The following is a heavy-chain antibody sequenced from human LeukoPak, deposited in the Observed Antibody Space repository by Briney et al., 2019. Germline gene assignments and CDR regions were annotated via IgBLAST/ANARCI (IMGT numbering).Heavy chain of an antibody. V-gene: IGHV3-74*01. D-gene: IGHD2-8*02. CDR1: TSTGLVW. J-gene: IGHJ4*02. CDR3: GILPPGY. CDR2: IKSDGTSA. Sequence: GGSLRLSCAASTSTGLVWMDWVRKAPGKGLVWVARIKSDGTSANYADSVRGRFTISRDDAKNTLYLLMNSLGDEDTAVYYCGILPPGYWGQGTQVTVS.